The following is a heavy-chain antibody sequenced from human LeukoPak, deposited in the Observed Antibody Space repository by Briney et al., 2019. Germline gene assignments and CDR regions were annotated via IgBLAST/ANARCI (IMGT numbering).Heavy chain of an antibody. Sequence: SETLSLTCTVSDGSISTYYWSWIRQPPGKGLEWIGYIYYSGSTNYNPSLKSRVTISVDTSKKQFSLKLSSVTAADTAVYYCARNPRYHNILTGYSPLEYYFVYWGQGTLVTVSS. J-gene: IGHJ4*02. V-gene: IGHV4-59*01. D-gene: IGHD3-9*01. CDR2: IYYSGST. CDR3: ARNPRYHNILTGYSPLEYYFVY. CDR1: DGSISTYY.